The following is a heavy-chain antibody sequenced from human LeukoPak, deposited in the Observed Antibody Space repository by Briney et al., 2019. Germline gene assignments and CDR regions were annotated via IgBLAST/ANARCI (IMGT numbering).Heavy chain of an antibody. CDR3: ARDPNWGSGY. Sequence: GGSLRLSCATSGFTFSSYTMIWVRQAPGKGLEWVSIIGASGGDIHYADSVKGRFSISRDNPKNTLTLRMNSLGVDDTAVYYCARDPNWGSGYWGQGTLVTVSS. V-gene: IGHV3-23*01. J-gene: IGHJ4*02. D-gene: IGHD7-27*01. CDR2: IGASGGDI. CDR1: GFTFSSYT.